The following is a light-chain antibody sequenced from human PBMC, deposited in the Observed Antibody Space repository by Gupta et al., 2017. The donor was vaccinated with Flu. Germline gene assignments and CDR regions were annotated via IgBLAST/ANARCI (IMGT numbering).Light chain of an antibody. CDR1: QGIVTS. V-gene: IGKV1-16*01. J-gene: IGKJ4*01. CDR3: QQHVSAPMT. CDR2: AAS. Sequence: DIQMTQSPSSLSASVGDRVTITCRASQGIVTSLAWFQQKPGKAPKSLIYAASTLHSGVPSRFSGSASGTXFTLTIXSLQPEDFATYYCQQHVSAPMTFAXGTKVEIK.